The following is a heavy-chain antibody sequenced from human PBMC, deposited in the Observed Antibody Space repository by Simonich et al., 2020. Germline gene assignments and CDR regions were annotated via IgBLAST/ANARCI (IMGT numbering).Heavy chain of an antibody. CDR3: ARWPSIPASYGSGSYFDY. CDR1: GYTFTGYY. J-gene: IGHJ4*02. D-gene: IGHD3-10*01. V-gene: IGHV1-2*02. CDR2: INPNRGGT. Sequence: QVQLVQSGAEVKKTGASVKVSCKASGYTFTGYYMHWLQQAPGQGLEGKEWINPNRGGTKYAQKCKGRVTMTRDTSISTAYMELSRLRSDDTAVYYCARWPSIPASYGSGSYFDYWGQGTLVTVSS.